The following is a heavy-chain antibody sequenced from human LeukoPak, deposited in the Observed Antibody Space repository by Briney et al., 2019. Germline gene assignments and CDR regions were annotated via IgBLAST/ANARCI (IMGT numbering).Heavy chain of an antibody. Sequence: GGSLRLSCAASGFTFSSSWMLWVRHAPGKGLLWVSRINTDGSSTSYADSVKGRYTISRDNAENTLYLQMNSLRAEDTAVYYCARGPMVRGAYGMDVWGQGTTVTVSS. V-gene: IGHV3-74*01. CDR1: GFTFSSSW. CDR3: ARGPMVRGAYGMDV. CDR2: INTDGSST. D-gene: IGHD3-10*01. J-gene: IGHJ6*02.